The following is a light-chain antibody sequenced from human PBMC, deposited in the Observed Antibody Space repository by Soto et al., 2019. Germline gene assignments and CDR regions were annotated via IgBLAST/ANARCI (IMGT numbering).Light chain of an antibody. CDR3: QVWDSSTGV. V-gene: IGLV3-9*01. CDR1: NIGSQN. Sequence: SYELTQPLSVSVALGQTARITCGRNNIGSQNVHWYQQKAGQAHVLVIYRDSNRPSGIPERFSCSNSGNTATLTVSRAQAGDEGDYYCQVWDSSTGVFGTGTKLTVL. J-gene: IGLJ1*01. CDR2: RDS.